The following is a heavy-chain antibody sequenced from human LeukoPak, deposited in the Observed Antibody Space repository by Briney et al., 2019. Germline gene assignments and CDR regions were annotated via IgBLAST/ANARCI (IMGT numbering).Heavy chain of an antibody. J-gene: IGHJ4*02. CDR3: ARENGYYGSESFPFDY. V-gene: IGHV1-69*13. D-gene: IGHD3-10*01. CDR2: IIPIFGAA. Sequence: SVKVSCKASGATFTSYAISWVRQAPGQGLEWMGGIIPIFGAANYAQKFQGRVTITADESTSTAYMELSSLRSEDTAVYYCARENGYYGSESFPFDYWGQGTQVTVSS. CDR1: GATFTSYA.